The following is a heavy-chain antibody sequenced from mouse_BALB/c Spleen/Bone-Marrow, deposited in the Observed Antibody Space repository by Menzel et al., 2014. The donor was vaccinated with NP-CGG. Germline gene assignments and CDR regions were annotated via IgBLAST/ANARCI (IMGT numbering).Heavy chain of an antibody. CDR2: IWAGGST. V-gene: IGHV2-9*02. CDR3: ARRGDGYYLDY. D-gene: IGHD2-3*01. Sequence: QVQLQQPGPGLVATSQSLSITCTVSGFSLTNYGVHWVRQPPGKGLEWLGVIWAGGSTNYNSALMSRLSISKDNSKNQVFLKMNSLQTDDTAMYYCARRGDGYYLDYWGQGTTLTVSS. J-gene: IGHJ2*01. CDR1: GFSLTNYG.